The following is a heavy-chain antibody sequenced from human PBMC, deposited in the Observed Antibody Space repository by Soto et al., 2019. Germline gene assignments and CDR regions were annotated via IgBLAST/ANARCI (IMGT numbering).Heavy chain of an antibody. Sequence: PSETLSLTCAVYGGSFSGYYWSWIRQPPGKGLEWIGEINHSGSTNYNPSIKSRVTISVDTSKNQFSLKLSSVTAADTAVYYCARRPTYYYGSGSPYGMDVWGQGTTVTVSS. CDR2: INHSGST. J-gene: IGHJ6*02. V-gene: IGHV4-34*01. CDR1: GGSFSGYY. D-gene: IGHD3-10*01. CDR3: ARRPTYYYGSGSPYGMDV.